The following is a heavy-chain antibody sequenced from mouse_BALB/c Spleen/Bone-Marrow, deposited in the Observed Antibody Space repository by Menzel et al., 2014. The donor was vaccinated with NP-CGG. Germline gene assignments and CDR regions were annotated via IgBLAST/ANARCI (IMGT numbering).Heavy chain of an antibody. CDR1: GFTFSDYY. V-gene: IGHV5-4*02. J-gene: IGHJ3*01. Sequence: EVMLVESGVGLVKPGGSLKLSCAASGFTFSDYYMYWVRQTPEKRLEWVAIISDGGSYTFYPDSVKGRFTISRDNAKNSLYLQMSSLKSEDTAMYYCARNGDYSYAWFAYWGQGTLVTVSA. CDR3: ARNGDYSYAWFAY. D-gene: IGHD2-12*01. CDR2: ISDGGSYT.